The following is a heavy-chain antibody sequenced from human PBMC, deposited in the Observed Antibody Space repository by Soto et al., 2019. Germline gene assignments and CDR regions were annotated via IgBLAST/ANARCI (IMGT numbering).Heavy chain of an antibody. CDR2: ISSGSDTI. D-gene: IGHD1-7*01. V-gene: IGHV3-23*01. Sequence: GEFMRRACAVSELTFVSYPRPWVRQKQGKGLEWVSSISSGSDTIFYADSVKGRFTISRDNSRSTLYLQMNSLRAEDTAVYYCAKDPGIWNYGADYFDFCGQGNRVSGSS. CDR3: AKDPGIWNYGADYFDF. J-gene: IGHJ4*02. CDR1: ELTFVSYP.